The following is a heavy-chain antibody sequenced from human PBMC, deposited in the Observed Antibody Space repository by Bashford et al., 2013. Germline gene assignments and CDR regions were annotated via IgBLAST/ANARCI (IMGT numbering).Heavy chain of an antibody. V-gene: IGHV4-4*07. CDR3: ARLCGGDCSSLVSFYFDS. CDR1: GGSINNFY. Sequence: SETLSLTCTVSGGSINNFYWSWIRQPAENGLEWIGRIFSSGSTNYSPSLKSRVTMSVDTSNNQFSLKLTSVTAADTAVYYCARLCGGDCSSLVSFYFDSVGQGALVTVSS. D-gene: IGHD2-21*02. CDR2: IFSSGST. J-gene: IGHJ4*02.